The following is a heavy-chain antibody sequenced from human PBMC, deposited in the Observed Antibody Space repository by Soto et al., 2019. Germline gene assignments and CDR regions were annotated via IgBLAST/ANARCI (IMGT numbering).Heavy chain of an antibody. CDR2: IDSGDGTT. V-gene: IGHV3-11*01. J-gene: IGHJ5*02. CDR1: GFDFGDYY. D-gene: IGHD3-10*01. CDR3: VRTYYSSSWFDT. Sequence: GGSLRLSCTGSGFDFGDYYMSWIRQAPGKGLEWVSYIDSGDGTTYYTDSVKGRFTISRDNAKKTVYLQMSSLRVEDTALYYCVRTYYSSSWFDTWGPGTLVTVSS.